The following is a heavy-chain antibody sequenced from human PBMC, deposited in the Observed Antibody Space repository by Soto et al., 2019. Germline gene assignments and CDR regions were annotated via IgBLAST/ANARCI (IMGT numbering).Heavy chain of an antibody. CDR3: AKDKRGTMIVVVTGDY. V-gene: IGHV3-23*01. D-gene: IGHD3-22*01. Sequence: GGSLRLSCAASGFTFSSYAMSWVRQAPGKGLEWVSAISGSGGSTYYADSVKGRFTISRDNPKNTLYLQMNSLRAEDTAVYYCAKDKRGTMIVVVTGDYWGQGTLVTVSS. CDR2: ISGSGGST. CDR1: GFTFSSYA. J-gene: IGHJ4*02.